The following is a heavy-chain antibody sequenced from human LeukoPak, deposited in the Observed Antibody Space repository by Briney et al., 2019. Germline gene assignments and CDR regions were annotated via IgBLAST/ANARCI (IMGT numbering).Heavy chain of an antibody. CDR3: TTYGDYAHGSDY. CDR2: IKSKAAIYAT. V-gene: IGHV3-73*01. CDR1: GFTFSGSA. D-gene: IGHD4-17*01. J-gene: IGHJ4*02. Sequence: GGSLRLSCAASGFTFSGSAIHWVRQASGKGLEWVGRIKSKAAIYATAYGASVKGRFTISRDDSENTAFLQMNSLKTEDTAVYYCTTYGDYAHGSDYWGQGTLVTVSS.